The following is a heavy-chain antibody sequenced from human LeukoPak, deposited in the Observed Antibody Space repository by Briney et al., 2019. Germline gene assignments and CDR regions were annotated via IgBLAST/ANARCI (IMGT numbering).Heavy chain of an antibody. Sequence: SVKVSCKASGGTFSSYAISWVRQAPGQGLEWMGGIIPIFGTADYAQKFQGRVTITTDESTSTAYMELSSLRSEVTAVYYCARDIAAPPSRDWFDPWGQGTLVTVSS. CDR2: IIPIFGTA. V-gene: IGHV1-69*05. CDR3: ARDIAAPPSRDWFDP. CDR1: GGTFSSYA. D-gene: IGHD6-13*01. J-gene: IGHJ5*02.